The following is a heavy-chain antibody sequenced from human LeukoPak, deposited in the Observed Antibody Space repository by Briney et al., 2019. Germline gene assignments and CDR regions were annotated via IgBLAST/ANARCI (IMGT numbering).Heavy chain of an antibody. V-gene: IGHV3-48*03. D-gene: IGHD1-14*01. J-gene: IGHJ4*02. Sequence: PGGSLRLSCAASGFTFSSYEMNCGRQAPGKGLEWVSYISSSGSTIYYADSVKGRFTISRDNAKNSLYLQMNSLRAEDTAVYYCARAESDLASFDYWGQGTLVTVSS. CDR1: GFTFSSYE. CDR2: ISSSGSTI. CDR3: ARAESDLASFDY.